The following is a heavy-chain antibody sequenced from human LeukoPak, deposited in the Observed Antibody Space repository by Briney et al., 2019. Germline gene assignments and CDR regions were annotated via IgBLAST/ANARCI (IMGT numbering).Heavy chain of an antibody. V-gene: IGHV3-13*01. CDR3: ARVAAAGKGFDH. Sequence: GGSLRLSCTASGFTFSSYDMHWVRQGPGKGLEWVSAICTAGDTYYGGSVKGRFTISRENAKNSLYLQMNSLRAGATAVYYCARVAAAGKGFDHWGQGTLVTVSS. CDR1: GFTFSSYD. D-gene: IGHD6-13*01. J-gene: IGHJ4*02. CDR2: ICTAGDT.